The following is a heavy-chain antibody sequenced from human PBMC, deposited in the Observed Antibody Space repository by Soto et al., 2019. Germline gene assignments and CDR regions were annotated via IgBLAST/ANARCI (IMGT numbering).Heavy chain of an antibody. CDR2: IDPSDSYT. CDR3: ARHCSSTSCYPNYYYYGMDV. V-gene: IGHV5-10-1*01. CDR1: GYSFTSYW. D-gene: IGHD2-2*01. Sequence: GESLKISCKGSGYSFTSYWISWVRQMPGKGLEWMGRIDPSDSYTNYSPSFQGHVTISADKSISTAYLQWGSLKASDTAMYYCARHCSSTSCYPNYYYYGMDVWGQGTTVTVSS. J-gene: IGHJ6*02.